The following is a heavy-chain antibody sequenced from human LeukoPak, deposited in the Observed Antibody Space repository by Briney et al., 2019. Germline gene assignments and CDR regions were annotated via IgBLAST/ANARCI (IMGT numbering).Heavy chain of an antibody. CDR2: ISSSGSTI. J-gene: IGHJ5*02. Sequence: GGSLRLSCAASGFTFSDYYMSWIRQAPGKGLEWVSYISSSGSTIYYADSVKGRFTISRDNAKNSLYLQMNSLRAEDTAVYYCARDPAKKYDFWSGYYGTRFDPWGQGTLVTVSS. D-gene: IGHD3-3*01. V-gene: IGHV3-11*01. CDR1: GFTFSDYY. CDR3: ARDPAKKYDFWSGYYGTRFDP.